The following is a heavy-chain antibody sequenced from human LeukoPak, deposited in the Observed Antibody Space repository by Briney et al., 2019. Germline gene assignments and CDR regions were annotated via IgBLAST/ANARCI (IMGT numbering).Heavy chain of an antibody. Sequence: ASETLSLTCTVSGGSISSYYWSWIRQPPGKGLEWIGEINDIGGTNYSPSLKSRVTISLDTSKNQFSLTLNAATAADTAVYYCARKVPGTLDLWGRGTLVTVSS. CDR1: GGSISSYY. V-gene: IGHV4-34*01. CDR2: INDIGGT. D-gene: IGHD3-10*01. J-gene: IGHJ2*01. CDR3: ARKVPGTLDL.